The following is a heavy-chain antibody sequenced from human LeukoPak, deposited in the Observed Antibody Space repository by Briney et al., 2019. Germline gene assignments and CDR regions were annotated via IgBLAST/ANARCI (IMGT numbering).Heavy chain of an antibody. V-gene: IGHV3-7*03. D-gene: IGHD2-21*02. CDR3: VSAKTCGGDCYHFDY. CDR2: IRPDGSDK. Sequence: PGGPLRLSCAASGFSFSRSWMSWVRQAPGKGLEWVANIRPDGSDKCYVDSVRGRFIISRDNAKNSLYLQMNSLRAEDTAVYYCVSAKTCGGDCYHFDYWGQGALVTVSS. CDR1: GFSFSRSW. J-gene: IGHJ4*02.